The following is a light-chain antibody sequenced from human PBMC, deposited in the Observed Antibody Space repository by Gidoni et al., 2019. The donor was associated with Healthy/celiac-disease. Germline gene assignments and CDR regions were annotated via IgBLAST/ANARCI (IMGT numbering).Light chain of an antibody. CDR1: QSVSRSY. J-gene: IGKJ1*01. V-gene: IGKV3-20*01. CDR2: CAS. CDR3: QHYGSPPWT. Sequence: EIVLTQSPGTLSLSPGEIATLSCRASQSVSRSYLAWYQQKPGQAPRLLIYCASSRATGIPDRFRGSGSGTDFTLTISRLAPEDFAVYYCQHYGSPPWTFGQGTKVEIK.